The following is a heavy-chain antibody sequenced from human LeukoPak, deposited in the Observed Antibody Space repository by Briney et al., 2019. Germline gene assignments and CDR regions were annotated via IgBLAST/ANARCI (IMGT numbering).Heavy chain of an antibody. D-gene: IGHD2-21*01. V-gene: IGHV4-4*07. CDR2: IYASGNT. CDR1: GGSISSYY. CDR3: ARQGIATAIDY. J-gene: IGHJ4*01. Sequence: SETLSLTCTVSGGSISSYYWSWIRQPAGKGLEWIGRIYASGNTNYNPSLKSRVTMSVDTSKNLFALKLSSVTAADTAVYYCARQGIATAIDYWGQGRPVTVSS.